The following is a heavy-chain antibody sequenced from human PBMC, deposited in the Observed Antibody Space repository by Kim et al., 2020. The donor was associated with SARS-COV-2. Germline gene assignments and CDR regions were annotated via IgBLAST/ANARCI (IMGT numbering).Heavy chain of an antibody. Sequence: TNQAQKFQGRVTMTRDTSISTAYMELSRLRSDDTAVYYCARKKAAAVDYWGQGTLVTVSS. D-gene: IGHD6-13*01. J-gene: IGHJ4*02. CDR2: T. CDR3: ARKKAAAVDY. V-gene: IGHV1-2*02.